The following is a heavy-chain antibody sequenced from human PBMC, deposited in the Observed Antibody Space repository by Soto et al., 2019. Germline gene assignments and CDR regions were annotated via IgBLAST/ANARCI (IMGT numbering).Heavy chain of an antibody. CDR3: GREYCTSTSCYGPDY. CDR2: ISAYNDSA. V-gene: IGHV1-18*01. CDR1: GYSFTTYG. Sequence: ASVKVSCKASGYSFTTYGISWVRQAPRQGLEWMGWISAYNDSAKYVQKLQGRITVTTDTSTSTAYMELRSLRSDDTAVYYCGREYCTSTSCYGPDYWGQGTLVTVSS. J-gene: IGHJ4*02. D-gene: IGHD2-2*01.